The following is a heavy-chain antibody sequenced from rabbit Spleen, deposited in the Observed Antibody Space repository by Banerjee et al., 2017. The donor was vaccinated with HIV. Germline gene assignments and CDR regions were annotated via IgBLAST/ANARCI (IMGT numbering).Heavy chain of an antibody. V-gene: IGHV1S40*01. CDR3: TRYDDADYWDL. Sequence: VESGGDLVKPGASLTLTCTASGVSFSFNNYMCWVRQAPGKGLEWVACTHTGDGRFWYANWVHGRFTISKTSSTTVTLQMTGLTAADTATYFCTRYDDADYWDLWGQGTLVTVS. D-gene: IGHD2-1*01. J-gene: IGHJ4*01. CDR2: THTGDGRF. CDR1: GVSFSFNNY.